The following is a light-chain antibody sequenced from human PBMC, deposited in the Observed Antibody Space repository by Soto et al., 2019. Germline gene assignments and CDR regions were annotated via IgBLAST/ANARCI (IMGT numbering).Light chain of an antibody. CDR3: SSYTGGNPSYV. Sequence: QSALTQPPPASGSPGQSVTISCTGTKNDIGVYDFVSWYQHHPGKAPRLIIYEVVQRPSGVPDRFSGSKSGNTASLTVSGLQAADEADYYCSSYTGGNPSYVFGTGTQLTVL. V-gene: IGLV2-8*01. CDR2: EVV. CDR1: KNDIGVYDF. J-gene: IGLJ1*01.